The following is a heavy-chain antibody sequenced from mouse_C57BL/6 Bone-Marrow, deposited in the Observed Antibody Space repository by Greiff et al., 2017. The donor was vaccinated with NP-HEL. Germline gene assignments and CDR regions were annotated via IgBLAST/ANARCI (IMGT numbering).Heavy chain of an antibody. CDR1: GYAFSSSW. Sequence: QVQLKESGPELVKPGASVKISCKASGYAFSSSWMNWVKQRPGKGLEWIGRIYPGDGDTNYNGKFKGKATLTADKSSTTAYMQLSSLTSEDSAVYFSRRFGYFDYWCRGTTLTVSS. CDR3: RRFGYFDY. J-gene: IGHJ2*01. CDR2: IYPGDGDT. V-gene: IGHV1-82*01.